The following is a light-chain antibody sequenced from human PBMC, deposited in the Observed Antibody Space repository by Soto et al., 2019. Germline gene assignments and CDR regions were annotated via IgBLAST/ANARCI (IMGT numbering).Light chain of an antibody. CDR2: DAS. CDR1: QSVSSF. CDR3: QHRSNGLVT. J-gene: IGKJ3*01. V-gene: IGKV3-11*01. Sequence: EIVLTQSPATLYLSPGERDTLSCRASQSVSSFLAWYQQKSGQTPRLLIYDASNRASGIPARFSGSGSGTDFTLSISSLEPEDFEVYYFQHRSNGLVTFGPRTKVDI.